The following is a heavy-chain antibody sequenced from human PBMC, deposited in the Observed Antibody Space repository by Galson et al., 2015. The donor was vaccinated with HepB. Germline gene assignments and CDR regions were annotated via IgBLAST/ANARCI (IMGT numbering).Heavy chain of an antibody. D-gene: IGHD3-22*01. Sequence: SLRLSCAASGFIFRSYWMSWVRQAPGKGLEWVANIKEDGSEKYYVDSVKGRFTIFRDNAKNSLYLQINSLRAEDTAVYYCASHYSSGYYQRIGAFDIWGQGTMVTVSS. CDR2: IKEDGSEK. V-gene: IGHV3-7*03. CDR3: ASHYSSGYYQRIGAFDI. J-gene: IGHJ3*02. CDR1: GFIFRSYW.